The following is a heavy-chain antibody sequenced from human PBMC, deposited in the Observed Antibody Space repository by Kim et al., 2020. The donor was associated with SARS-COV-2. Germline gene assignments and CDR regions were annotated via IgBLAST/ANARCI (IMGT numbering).Heavy chain of an antibody. D-gene: IGHD1-26*01. CDR1: GGSVSSGSYY. CDR2: IYYSGST. Sequence: SETLSLTCTVSGGSVSSGSYYWSWIRQPPGKGLEWIGYIYYSGSTNYNPSLKSRVTISVDTSKNQFSLRLSSVTAADTAVYYCARDPFRIFGSNGMDVWGQGTTVTVSS. V-gene: IGHV4-61*01. J-gene: IGHJ6*02. CDR3: ARDPFRIFGSNGMDV.